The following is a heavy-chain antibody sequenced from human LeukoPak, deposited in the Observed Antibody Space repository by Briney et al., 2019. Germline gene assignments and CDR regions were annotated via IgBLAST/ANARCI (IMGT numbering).Heavy chain of an antibody. V-gene: IGHV4-34*01. CDR3: ARALKLNRGYPGGFDY. D-gene: IGHD3-22*01. CDR1: GFTFSSYS. CDR2: INHSGST. J-gene: IGHJ4*02. Sequence: GSLRLSCAASGFTFSSYSMNWVRRAPGKGLEWIGEINHSGSTNYNPSLKSRVTISVDTSKNQFSLKLSSVTAADTAVYYCARALKLNRGYPGGFDYWGQGTLVTVSS.